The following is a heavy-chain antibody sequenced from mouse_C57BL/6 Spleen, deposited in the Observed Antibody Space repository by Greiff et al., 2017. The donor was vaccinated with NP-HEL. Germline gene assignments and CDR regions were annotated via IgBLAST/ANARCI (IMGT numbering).Heavy chain of an antibody. D-gene: IGHD4-1*01. Sequence: EVQLVESEGGLVQPGSSMKLSCTASGFTFSDYYMAWVRQVPEKGLEWVANINYDGSSTYYLDSLKSRFIISRDNAKNILYLQMSSLKSEDTATYYCARDLTGTGYFDVWGTGTTVTVSS. J-gene: IGHJ1*03. CDR3: ARDLTGTGYFDV. CDR2: INYDGSST. V-gene: IGHV5-16*01. CDR1: GFTFSDYY.